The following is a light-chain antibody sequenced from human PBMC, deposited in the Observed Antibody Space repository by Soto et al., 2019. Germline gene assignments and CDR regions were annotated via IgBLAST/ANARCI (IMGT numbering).Light chain of an antibody. J-gene: IGLJ2*01. CDR2: RND. CDR3: AAWDDSLTGPV. CDR1: TSNIGSNS. Sequence: QSVLTQPPSASGTPGQRVTIPCSGSTSNIGSNSVCWYQQLPGTAPKLLIYRNDQRPSGVPDRFSGSKSGTSASLAISGLRSEDEADYYCAAWDDSLTGPVFGGGTKLTVL. V-gene: IGLV1-47*01.